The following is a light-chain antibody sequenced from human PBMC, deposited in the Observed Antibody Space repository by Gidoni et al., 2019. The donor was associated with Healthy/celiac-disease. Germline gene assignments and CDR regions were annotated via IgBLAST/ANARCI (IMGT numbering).Light chain of an antibody. CDR3: SSYTSSSTLRV. CDR2: DVS. J-gene: IGLJ3*02. V-gene: IGLV2-14*01. Sequence: QSALTQPASVSGSPGQSITISCTGTSSDVGGYNYVTWYQQHPGQAPKLMIYDVSNRPSGVSNRFSGSKSGNTAPLTISGLQAEDEADYYCSSYTSSSTLRVFGGGTKLTVL. CDR1: SSDVGGYNY.